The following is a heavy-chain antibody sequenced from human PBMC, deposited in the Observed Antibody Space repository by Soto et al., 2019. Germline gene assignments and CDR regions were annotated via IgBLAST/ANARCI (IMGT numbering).Heavy chain of an antibody. CDR1: GGSVNTAVYS. CDR3: ARVPIYYDSSGYYHYGTFDI. Sequence: PSETLSRTWAVSGGSVNTAVYSWIWIRQPPGKVLEWIGYIYHSGSSYYNPSLKSRVTISLDRSNNHFSLKLISVTAADTAVYYCARVPIYYDSSGYYHYGTFDIWGQGTMVTVSS. V-gene: IGHV4-30-2*01. CDR2: IYHSGSS. J-gene: IGHJ3*02. D-gene: IGHD3-22*01.